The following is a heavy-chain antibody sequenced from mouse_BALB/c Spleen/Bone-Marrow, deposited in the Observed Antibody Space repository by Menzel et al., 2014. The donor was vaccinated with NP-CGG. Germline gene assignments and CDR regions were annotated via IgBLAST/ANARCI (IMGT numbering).Heavy chain of an antibody. CDR3: TRGGNWEDFDY. V-gene: IGHV5-17*02. Sequence: EVKLVESGGGLVQPGGSRKLSCAASGFTFSSFGMHWARQAPERGLEWVAYISSGSSTIFYADTVKGRFTISRDNPKNTLFLQMTSLRSEDTAMYYCTRGGNWEDFDYWGQGTPLTVSS. D-gene: IGHD4-1*01. CDR2: ISSGSSTI. J-gene: IGHJ2*01. CDR1: GFTFSSFG.